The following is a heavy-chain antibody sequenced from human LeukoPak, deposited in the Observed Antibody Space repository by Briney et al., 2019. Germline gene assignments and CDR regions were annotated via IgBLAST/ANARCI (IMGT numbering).Heavy chain of an antibody. CDR2: IYYSGST. D-gene: IGHD5-12*01. Sequence: PSETLSLTCTVSGGSISSYYWSWIRQLPGKGLEWIGYIYYSGSTNYNPSLKSRVTISVDTSKNQFSLKLSSVTAADTAVYYCARDQRAQWLPQREGYYYYGMDVWGQGTTVTVSS. J-gene: IGHJ6*02. V-gene: IGHV4-59*01. CDR3: ARDQRAQWLPQREGYYYYGMDV. CDR1: GGSISSYY.